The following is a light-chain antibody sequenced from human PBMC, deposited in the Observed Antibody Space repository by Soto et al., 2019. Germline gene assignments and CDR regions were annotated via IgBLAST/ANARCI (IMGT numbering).Light chain of an antibody. CDR3: QQFGSSPPWT. V-gene: IGKV3-15*01. CDR1: QSVSSN. J-gene: IGKJ1*01. CDR2: GAS. Sequence: EIMMTKSPATLSVYPGERATLSCRASQSVSSNLAWYQQKPGQAPRLLIYGASTRATGIPARFSGSGSGTDFTLTITSLEPEDFAVYYCQQFGSSPPWTFGQGTKVDI.